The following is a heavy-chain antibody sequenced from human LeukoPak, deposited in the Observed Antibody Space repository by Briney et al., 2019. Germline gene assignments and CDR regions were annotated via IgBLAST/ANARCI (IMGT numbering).Heavy chain of an antibody. D-gene: IGHD5-24*01. J-gene: IGHJ4*02. CDR2: ISSSSYI. Sequence: GGSLRLSCAASGFTFSSYSMNWVRQAPGKGLEWVSSISSSSYIYYADSVKGRFTISRDNAKNSLYLQMNSLRAEDTAVYYCAGASRDGYTPFAYWGQGTLVTVSS. CDR1: GFTFSSYS. V-gene: IGHV3-21*01. CDR3: AGASRDGYTPFAY.